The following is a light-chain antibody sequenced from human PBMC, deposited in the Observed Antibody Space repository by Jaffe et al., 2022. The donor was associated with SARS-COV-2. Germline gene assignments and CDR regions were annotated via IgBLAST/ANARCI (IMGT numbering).Light chain of an antibody. CDR3: NSYTRRTFWV. V-gene: IGLV2-14*01. Sequence: QSALTQPASVSGSPGQSITISCTGTRSDIGGYNHVSWYQHNPGKAPKLIIYEVNNRPSGVPDRFSGSKSGNTASLTISGLQAEDEADYYCNSYTRRTFWVFGGGTKLTVL. J-gene: IGLJ3*02. CDR2: EVN. CDR1: RSDIGGYNH.